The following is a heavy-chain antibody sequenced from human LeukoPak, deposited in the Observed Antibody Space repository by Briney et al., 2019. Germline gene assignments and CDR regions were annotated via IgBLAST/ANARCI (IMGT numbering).Heavy chain of an antibody. J-gene: IGHJ3*02. CDR2: INPNSGGT. V-gene: IGHV1-2*02. CDR3: ARDLCGSGSCYRNYASDI. CDR1: GYTFTGYY. Sequence: GASVKVSCKASGYTFTGYYMHWVRQAPGQGLEWMGWINPNSGGTNYAQKFQGRVTMTRDTSISTAYMELSRLRSDDTAVYYCARDLCGSGSCYRNYASDIWGQGTLVTVSS. D-gene: IGHD3-10*01.